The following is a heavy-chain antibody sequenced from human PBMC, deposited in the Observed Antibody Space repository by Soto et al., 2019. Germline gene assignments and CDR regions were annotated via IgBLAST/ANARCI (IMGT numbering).Heavy chain of an antibody. CDR1: GGSISSSNW. J-gene: IGHJ4*02. CDR2: IYHSGGT. Sequence: PSETLSLTCAVSGGSISSSNWWSWVRQPPGKGLEWIGEIYHSGGTNYNPSLKSRVTISVDKSKNQFSLKLSSVTAADTAVYYCARRGLDFWSGYYDYWGQGTLVTVSS. CDR3: ARRGLDFWSGYYDY. D-gene: IGHD3-3*01. V-gene: IGHV4-4*02.